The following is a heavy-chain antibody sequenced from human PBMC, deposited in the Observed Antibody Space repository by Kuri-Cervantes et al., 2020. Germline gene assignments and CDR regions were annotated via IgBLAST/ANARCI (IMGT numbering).Heavy chain of an antibody. D-gene: IGHD6-19*01. Sequence: GSLRLSCAVSGGSISSSNWWSWVRQPPGKGLEWIGEINHSGSTNYNPSLKSRVTISVDTSKNQFSLKLSSVTAADTAVYYCARSPGSGWSNWGQGTLVTVSS. J-gene: IGHJ4*02. V-gene: IGHV4-4*02. CDR1: GGSISSSNW. CDR3: ARSPGSGWSN. CDR2: INHSGST.